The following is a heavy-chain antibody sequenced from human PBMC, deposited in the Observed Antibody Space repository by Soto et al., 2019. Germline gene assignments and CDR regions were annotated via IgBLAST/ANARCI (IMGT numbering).Heavy chain of an antibody. CDR1: GFSFSSFG. D-gene: IGHD6-25*01. J-gene: IGHJ5*02. V-gene: IGHV3-33*08. CDR2: IWYDGSKE. Sequence: QEQLAESGGGVVQPGTSLRLSCTASGFSFSSFGMNWVRQAPGKGLEWVALIWYDGSKEYYADSVKGRFTISRDDSKNXXXXXXXXXXXXXXXXXXXXXEGTFXSGSNVAWFDPWGQGTLVTVSS. CDR3: XXEGTFXSGSNVAWFDP.